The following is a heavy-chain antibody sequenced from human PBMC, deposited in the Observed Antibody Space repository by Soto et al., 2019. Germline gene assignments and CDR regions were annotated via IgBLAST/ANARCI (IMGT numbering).Heavy chain of an antibody. Sequence: EVQLLESGGGLVQPGGSLRLSCAASGFTFRKYAMTWVRQAPGRGLEYVSSIIDSGGDTYYAASVKGRFTISRDNSKNTLYLQMNSRRAEDTAVYYCAKHVLDRGVDSWGQGTLVTVSS. CDR1: GFTFRKYA. CDR2: IIDSGGDT. V-gene: IGHV3-23*01. D-gene: IGHD6-6*01. CDR3: AKHVLDRGVDS. J-gene: IGHJ4*02.